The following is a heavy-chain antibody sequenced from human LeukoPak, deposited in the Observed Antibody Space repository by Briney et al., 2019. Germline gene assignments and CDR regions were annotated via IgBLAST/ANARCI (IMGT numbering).Heavy chain of an antibody. CDR2: IIPMSDTA. CDR3: AREDDAGRYMGDDAFDI. D-gene: IGHD1-26*01. V-gene: IGHV1-69*06. CDR1: GGTFNSYA. Sequence: TSVKVSCKASGGTFNSYAISWVRQAPGQGLEWMGGIIPMSDTANYPQKFRGRLTITADIPTSTVYMELSSLRSEDTAVYYCAREDDAGRYMGDDAFDIWGQGTMVTVSS. J-gene: IGHJ3*02.